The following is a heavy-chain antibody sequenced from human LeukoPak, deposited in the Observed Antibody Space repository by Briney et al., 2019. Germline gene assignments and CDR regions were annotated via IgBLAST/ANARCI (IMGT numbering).Heavy chain of an antibody. Sequence: SETLSLTCTVSGGSISSYYWSWIRQPAGKGLEWIGRMYSSGSTNCNPSLKSRVTMSVDTSKNQFSLRLSSVTAADTAVYYCARDVPLVVVAAAGSGWFDPWGQGTLVTVSS. J-gene: IGHJ5*02. CDR3: ARDVPLVVVAAAGSGWFDP. CDR2: MYSSGST. D-gene: IGHD2-15*01. CDR1: GGSISSYY. V-gene: IGHV4-4*07.